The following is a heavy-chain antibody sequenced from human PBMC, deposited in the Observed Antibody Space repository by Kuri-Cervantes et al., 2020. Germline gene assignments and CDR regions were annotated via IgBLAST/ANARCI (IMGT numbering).Heavy chain of an antibody. J-gene: IGHJ4*02. Sequence: SETLSLTCTVSGDSISSSRYYWDWIRQPPGEGLEWIATIDYSGSTYHNPSLKSRVTIFVDTSKNQFSLQLSSVTDADTAVYYCTRVDYDSSGYYYGPGPIDYWGQGTLVTVSS. D-gene: IGHD3-22*01. CDR2: IDYSGST. CDR3: TRVDYDSSGYYYGPGPIDY. V-gene: IGHV4-39*07. CDR1: GDSISSSRYY.